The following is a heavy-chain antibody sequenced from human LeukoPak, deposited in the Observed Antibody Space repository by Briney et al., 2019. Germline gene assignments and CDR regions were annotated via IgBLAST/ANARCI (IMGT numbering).Heavy chain of an antibody. CDR2: IYTSGST. Sequence: SETLSLTCTVSGGSISSYYWSWIRQPAGEGLEWIGRIYTSGSTNYNPSLKSRVTMSVDTSKNQFSLNLTSVTAADTAVYYCAREYGSGSEFDPWGQGTLVTVSS. V-gene: IGHV4-4*07. CDR3: AREYGSGSEFDP. J-gene: IGHJ5*02. D-gene: IGHD3-10*01. CDR1: GGSISSYY.